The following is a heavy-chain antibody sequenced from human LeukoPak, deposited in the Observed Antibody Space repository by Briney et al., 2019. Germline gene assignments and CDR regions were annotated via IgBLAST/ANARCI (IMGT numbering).Heavy chain of an antibody. J-gene: IGHJ4*02. CDR3: ARLFSYGDYGGGGDC. D-gene: IGHD4-17*01. CDR1: GFTFGSFG. V-gene: IGHV3-21*01. CDR2: ISTRSSYI. Sequence: GGSLRLSCAASGFTFGSFGMNWARQAPGKGLEWVSSISTRSSYIYYADSVKGRFTVSRDNAKGSLYLQMNSLRAEDTAVYYCARLFSYGDYGGGGDCWGQGTLVTVSS.